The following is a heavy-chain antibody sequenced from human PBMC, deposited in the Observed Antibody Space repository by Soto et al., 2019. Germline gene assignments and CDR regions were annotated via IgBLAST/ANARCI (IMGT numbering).Heavy chain of an antibody. CDR3: AREGDDILTGYFNWFDP. CDR1: GYTFTSYD. V-gene: IGHV1-8*01. Sequence: ASVKVSCKASGYTFTSYDINWVRQATGQGLEWMGWMNPNSGNTGYAQKFQGRVTMTRNTSISTAYMELSSLRSEDTAVYYCAREGDDILTGYFNWFDPWGQGTLVTVSS. D-gene: IGHD3-9*01. J-gene: IGHJ5*02. CDR2: MNPNSGNT.